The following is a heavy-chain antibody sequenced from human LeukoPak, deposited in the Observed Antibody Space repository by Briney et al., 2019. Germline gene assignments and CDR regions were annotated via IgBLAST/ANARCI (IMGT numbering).Heavy chain of an antibody. J-gene: IGHJ4*02. CDR3: AKGPWLAYPYYFDY. D-gene: IGHD6-19*01. Sequence: GGSLRLSCAASGFTFSSYAMSWVRQAPGKGLEGVSAISGSGGNTYFADSVKGRFTISRDNSKNTLYLQMNSLRAEDTAVYYCAKGPWLAYPYYFDYWGQGTLVTVSS. CDR1: GFTFSSYA. CDR2: ISGSGGNT. V-gene: IGHV3-23*01.